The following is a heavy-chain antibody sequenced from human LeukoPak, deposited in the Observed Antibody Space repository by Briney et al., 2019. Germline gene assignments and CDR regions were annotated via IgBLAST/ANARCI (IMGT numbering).Heavy chain of an antibody. J-gene: IGHJ5*02. D-gene: IGHD5-24*01. Sequence: GGSLSLSCAASGFDLSTYEMNWVRQAPGKGLEWIADITISGRTKNYADSVKGRFSISRDNARTSLYLQMHSLRVEDTGVYYCARGDPHADLWGQGTLVTVSS. CDR2: ITISGRTK. CDR1: GFDLSTYE. V-gene: IGHV3-48*03. CDR3: ARGDPHADL.